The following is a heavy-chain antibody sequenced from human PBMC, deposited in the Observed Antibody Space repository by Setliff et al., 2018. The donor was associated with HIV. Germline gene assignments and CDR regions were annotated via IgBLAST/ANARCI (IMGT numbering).Heavy chain of an antibody. CDR1: SGSISSGTYY. J-gene: IGHJ4*01. CDR3: AREGKTALVTKYFDY. Sequence: SETLSLTCTVSSGSISSGTYYWSWIRQYPGKGLEWIGYIDYSGSAFYNPSLKSRITISRDTSKNQFSLRMNSVTAADTAVYYCAREGKTALVTKYFDYWGHGKLVTVSS. V-gene: IGHV4-31*03. D-gene: IGHD5-18*01. CDR2: IDYSGSA.